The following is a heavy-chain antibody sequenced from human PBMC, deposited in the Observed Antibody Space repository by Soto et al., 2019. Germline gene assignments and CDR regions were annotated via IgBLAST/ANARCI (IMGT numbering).Heavy chain of an antibody. CDR1: GYTFTSYA. CDR2: INAGNGNT. V-gene: IGHV1-3*01. J-gene: IGHJ6*02. D-gene: IGHD3-3*01. CDR3: ARDFYDFCSGYAQPHYYYCGMDV. Sequence: GASVKVSCKASGYTFTSYAMHWVRQAPGQRLEWMGWINAGNGNTKYSQKFQGRVTITRDTSASTAYMELSSLRSEDTAVYYCARDFYDFCSGYAQPHYYYCGMDVWGQGTTVTVSS.